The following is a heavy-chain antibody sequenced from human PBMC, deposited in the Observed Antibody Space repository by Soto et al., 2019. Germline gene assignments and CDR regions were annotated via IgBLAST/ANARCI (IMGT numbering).Heavy chain of an antibody. CDR1: GFTFSSYG. D-gene: IGHD5-18*01. V-gene: IGHV3-33*01. CDR3: ARDKDTAMVTSYYYGMDV. CDR2: IWYDGSNK. J-gene: IGHJ6*02. Sequence: QVQLVESGGGVVQPGRSLRLSCAASGFTFSSYGMHWVRQAPGKGLEWVAVIWYDGSNKYYADSVKGRFTISRDNSKNTLYLQMNGLRAEDTAVYYCARDKDTAMVTSYYYGMDVWGQGTTVTVSS.